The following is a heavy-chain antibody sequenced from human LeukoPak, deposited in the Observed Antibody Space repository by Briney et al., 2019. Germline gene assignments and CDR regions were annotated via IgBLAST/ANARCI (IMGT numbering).Heavy chain of an antibody. D-gene: IGHD2-2*02. V-gene: IGHV3-64*01. CDR2: ISNDGDST. Sequence: GGSLRLSCAASGLTFSSYAMHWVRQAPGKGLEYVSGISNDGDSTYYATSVKGRFIISRDNSKNMLYLQMGSLRAEDMAVYYCARADCSSSSCYTVAYWGQGTLVTVSS. J-gene: IGHJ4*02. CDR1: GLTFSSYA. CDR3: ARADCSSSSCYTVAY.